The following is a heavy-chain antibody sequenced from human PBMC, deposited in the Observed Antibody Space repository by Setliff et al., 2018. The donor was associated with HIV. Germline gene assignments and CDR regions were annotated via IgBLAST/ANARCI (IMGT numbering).Heavy chain of an antibody. Sequence: PGGSLRLSCAASGFTFSSFAVSWVRQAPGKGPEWVSSISGHSVTTYYADSVKGRFTVSRDNSRSTLYLQMNNLGAEDTAVYYCARDFRIIVPDVFDIWGRGTMVTVSS. CDR2: ISGHSVTT. D-gene: IGHD2-15*01. CDR1: GFTFSSFA. V-gene: IGHV3-23*01. J-gene: IGHJ3*02. CDR3: ARDFRIIVPDVFDI.